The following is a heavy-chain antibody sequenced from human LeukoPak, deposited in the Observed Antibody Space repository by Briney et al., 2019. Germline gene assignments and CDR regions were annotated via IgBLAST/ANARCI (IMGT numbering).Heavy chain of an antibody. CDR2: IYSGGDT. CDR1: GFTVSGNY. D-gene: IGHD3-22*01. CDR3: AKDRATMILVVIGYGMDV. Sequence: GGSLRLSCAASGFTVSGNYMSWVRQAPGKGLECVAVIYSGGDTYYADSVRGRFTISRDNSKNTLYLEMNSLRAEDTAVYYCAKDRATMILVVIGYGMDVWGQGTTVTVSS. V-gene: IGHV3-53*05. J-gene: IGHJ6*02.